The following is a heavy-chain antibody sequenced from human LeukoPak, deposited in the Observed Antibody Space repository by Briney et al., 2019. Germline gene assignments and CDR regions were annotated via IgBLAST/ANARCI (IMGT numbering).Heavy chain of an antibody. CDR3: ARTSLYATNHDAFDI. CDR2: MNPNNDNT. Sequence: GASVKVSCKTSGYTFTNYEINWVRQASGQGLEWMGWMNPNNDNTAYAQKFQGRVTMTRDSSISTAYMELSSLTSEDTAVYYCARTSLYATNHDAFDIWGQGTMATVSS. V-gene: IGHV1-8*01. D-gene: IGHD2-8*01. CDR1: GYTFTNYE. J-gene: IGHJ3*02.